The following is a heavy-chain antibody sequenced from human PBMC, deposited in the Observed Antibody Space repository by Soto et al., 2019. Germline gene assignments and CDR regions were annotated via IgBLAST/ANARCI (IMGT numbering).Heavy chain of an antibody. CDR2: ISGSGGST. CDR3: AKAGVLRFLEWLLYWFDY. V-gene: IGHV3-23*01. Sequence: GGSLRLSCAASGFTFSSYAMSWVRQAPGKGLEWVSSISGSGGSTYYADSVKGRFTISRDSSKNTLYLQMNSLRAEDTAVYYCAKAGVLRFLEWLLYWFDYWGQGTLVTVSS. J-gene: IGHJ4*02. CDR1: GFTFSSYA. D-gene: IGHD3-3*01.